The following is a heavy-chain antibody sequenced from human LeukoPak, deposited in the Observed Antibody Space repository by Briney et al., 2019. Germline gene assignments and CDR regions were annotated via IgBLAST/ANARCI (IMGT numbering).Heavy chain of an antibody. V-gene: IGHV4-30-2*05. CDR2: IHHSGST. Sequence: SETLSLTCAVSGGSISSGGYSWSWIRQPPGKGLEWIGYIHHSGSTYYNPSPKGRVIISVDTSKNQFSLKLNSVTAADTAVYYCASYGSGSYRFDPWGQGTLVTVSS. CDR3: ASYGSGSYRFDP. CDR1: GGSISSGGYS. J-gene: IGHJ5*02. D-gene: IGHD3-10*01.